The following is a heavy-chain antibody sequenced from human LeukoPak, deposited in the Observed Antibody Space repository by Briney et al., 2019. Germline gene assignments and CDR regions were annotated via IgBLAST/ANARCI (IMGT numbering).Heavy chain of an antibody. CDR1: GYTFTGYY. CDR3: AREYYDILTGYYESAFDI. CDR2: INPNSGGT. J-gene: IGHJ3*02. V-gene: IGHV1-2*02. D-gene: IGHD3-9*01. Sequence: GASVKVSCKASGYTFTGYYMHWVRQAPGQGLEWMGWINPNSGGTNYAQKFQGRVTMTRDTSISTAYMELTRLRSDDTAVYYCAREYYDILTGYYESAFDIWGQGTMVTVSS.